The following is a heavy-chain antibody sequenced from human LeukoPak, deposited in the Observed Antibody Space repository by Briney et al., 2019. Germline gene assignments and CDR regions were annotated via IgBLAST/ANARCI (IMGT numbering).Heavy chain of an antibody. Sequence: HPGGSLRLSCAASGFAFRDYAMSWVRQAPGKGLEWVSEISGGGTTEHYTDSVKGRFTISRDNYKNTVSLQMNSLRAEDTAVYYCATDYYDRSGDYTFDHWGQGTQVTVSS. CDR3: ATDYYDRSGDYTFDH. J-gene: IGHJ4*02. CDR1: GFAFRDYA. D-gene: IGHD3-22*01. CDR2: ISGGGTTE. V-gene: IGHV3-23*01.